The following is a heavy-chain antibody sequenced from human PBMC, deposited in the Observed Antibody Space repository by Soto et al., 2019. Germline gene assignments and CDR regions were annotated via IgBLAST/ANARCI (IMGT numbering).Heavy chain of an antibody. CDR1: GDSVSSNSAT. J-gene: IGHJ4*02. D-gene: IGHD4-17*01. Sequence: PSQTLSLTCAISGDSVSSNSATWNWIRQSPSRGLEWLGRTYYRSNWHNEYAVSVKSRMTINPDTSKNQFSLQLNSVTPEDTAVYNWQRMYGAPFSYFASWGQGPLGTV. CDR2: TYYRSNWHN. V-gene: IGHV6-1*01. CDR3: QRMYGAPFSYFAS.